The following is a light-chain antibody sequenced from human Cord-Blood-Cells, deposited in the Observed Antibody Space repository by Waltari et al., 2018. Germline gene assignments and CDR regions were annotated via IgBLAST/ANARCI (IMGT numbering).Light chain of an antibody. J-gene: IGLJ2*01. CDR3: AAWDDSLSGRV. Sequence: QSVLTQPPSASGTPGQRVTISCSGSSSNIGSNYVSWYQQLPGTAPKLPINRNNRRPSGVPDRFAGSKSGTSASLAISVLQSEDEADYYCAAWDDSLSGRVVGGGTKLTVL. CDR1: SSNIGSNY. V-gene: IGLV1-47*01. CDR2: RNN.